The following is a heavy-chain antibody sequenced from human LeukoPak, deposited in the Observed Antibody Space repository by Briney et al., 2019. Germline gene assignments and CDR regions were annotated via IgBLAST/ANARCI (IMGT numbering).Heavy chain of an antibody. V-gene: IGHV4-39*07. Sequence: SETLSLTCTVSGGSISISSYYWGWIRQPPDKGLEWIGSIYYSGSTNYNPSLKSRVTISVDTSKNQFSLKLSSVTAADTAVYYCATALGSYYARDWFDPWGQGTLATVSS. CDR2: IYYSGST. CDR1: GGSISISSYY. D-gene: IGHD1-26*01. J-gene: IGHJ5*02. CDR3: ATALGSYYARDWFDP.